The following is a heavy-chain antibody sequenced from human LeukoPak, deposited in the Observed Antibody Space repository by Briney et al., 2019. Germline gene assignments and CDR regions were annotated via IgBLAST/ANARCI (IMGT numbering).Heavy chain of an antibody. V-gene: IGHV4-59*12. J-gene: IGHJ5*02. Sequence: PSETLSLTCTVSGGSISSYYWSWIRQPPGKGLEWIGYIYYSGSTNYNPSLKSRVTISVDTSKNQFSLKLSSVTAADTAVYYCARRVKPKYCSSTSCYTRGDYNWFDPWGQGTLVTVSS. CDR3: ARRVKPKYCSSTSCYTRGDYNWFDP. D-gene: IGHD2-2*02. CDR2: IYYSGST. CDR1: GGSISSYY.